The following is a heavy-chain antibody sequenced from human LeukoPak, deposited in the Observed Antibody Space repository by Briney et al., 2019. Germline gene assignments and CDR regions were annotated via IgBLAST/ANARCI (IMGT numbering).Heavy chain of an antibody. CDR3: ARATSSMVRGGGFDP. Sequence: SETLSLTCTVSGGSISNSYWSWIRRPPGKGLEWIGYIYNSGSTNYNPSLKSRVTISVDTSKNQFSLNLTSVTAADTALHYCARATSSMVRGGGFDPWGQGTLVTVSS. D-gene: IGHD3-10*01. V-gene: IGHV4-59*01. CDR2: IYNSGST. CDR1: GGSISNSY. J-gene: IGHJ5*02.